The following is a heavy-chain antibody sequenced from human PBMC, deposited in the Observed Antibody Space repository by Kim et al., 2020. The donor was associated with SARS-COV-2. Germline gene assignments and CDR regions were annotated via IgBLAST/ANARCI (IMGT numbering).Heavy chain of an antibody. V-gene: IGHV4-59*09. J-gene: IGHJ6*02. CDR3: ARGGGDVGYYYYYGMDV. Sequence: LKSRVTISVDTSKNQFSLKLSSVTAADTAVYYCARGGGDVGYYYYYGMDVWGQGTTVTVSS. D-gene: IGHD3-16*01.